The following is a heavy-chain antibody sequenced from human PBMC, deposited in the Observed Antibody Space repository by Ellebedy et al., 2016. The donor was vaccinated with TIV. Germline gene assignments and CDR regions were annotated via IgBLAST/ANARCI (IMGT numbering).Heavy chain of an antibody. Sequence: GESLKIPXAASGFTFSSYALNWVRQAPGKGLEWVSGIRGSGAAQYYAASMKGRFTISRDNPKKTLYLQMDRLGAEDTAVYYCAKHRTPWTAVTTVLDSWGQGTLVTVAS. CDR1: GFTFSSYA. CDR2: IRGSGAAQ. D-gene: IGHD4-17*01. CDR3: AKHRTPWTAVTTVLDS. V-gene: IGHV3-23*01. J-gene: IGHJ4*02.